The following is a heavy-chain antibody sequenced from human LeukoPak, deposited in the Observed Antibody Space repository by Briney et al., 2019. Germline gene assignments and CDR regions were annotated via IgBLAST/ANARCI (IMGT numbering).Heavy chain of an antibody. CDR1: GFTFSSYA. CDR3: AKAHEGQLLPNWFFDL. Sequence: GGSLRLSCAASGFTFSSYAMIWLRQAPGKGLEWVSTISGSGDSTHYADSVKGRFTISRDNSKNTLYLPMNRLRAEDTAVFYCAKAHEGQLLPNWFFDLWGRGTLVTVSS. V-gene: IGHV3-23*01. D-gene: IGHD3-22*01. CDR2: ISGSGDST. J-gene: IGHJ2*01.